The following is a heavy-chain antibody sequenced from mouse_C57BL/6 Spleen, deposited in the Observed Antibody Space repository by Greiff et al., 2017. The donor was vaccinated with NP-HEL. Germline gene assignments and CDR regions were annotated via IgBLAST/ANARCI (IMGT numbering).Heavy chain of an antibody. Sequence: QVQLQQSGAELVKPGASVKISCKASGYAFSSYWMNWVKQRPGKGLEWIGQIYPGDGDTNYNGKFKGKATLTADKSSSTAYMQLSSLTSEDSAVYFCASPYYGSSPFAYWGQGTLVTVSA. CDR2: IYPGDGDT. CDR1: GYAFSSYW. D-gene: IGHD1-1*01. CDR3: ASPYYGSSPFAY. V-gene: IGHV1-80*01. J-gene: IGHJ3*01.